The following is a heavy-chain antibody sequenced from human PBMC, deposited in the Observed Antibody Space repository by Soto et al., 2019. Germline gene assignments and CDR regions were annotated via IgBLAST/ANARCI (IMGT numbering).Heavy chain of an antibody. V-gene: IGHV1-69*12. Sequence: QVQLVQSGAEVKKPGSSVKVSCKASGGTFSSYAISWVRQAPGQGLEWLGGIIPIFGTANYAQKFQGRVTITADDSPSTSYMALRGLRSEHTAVYYCARPVPAAGYYYGMDVWGQGTTVNASS. CDR3: ARPVPAAGYYYGMDV. CDR1: GGTFSSYA. CDR2: IIPIFGTA. D-gene: IGHD2-2*01. J-gene: IGHJ6*01.